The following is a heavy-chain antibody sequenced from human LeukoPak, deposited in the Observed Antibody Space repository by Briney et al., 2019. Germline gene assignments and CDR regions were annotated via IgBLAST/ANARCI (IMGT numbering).Heavy chain of an antibody. D-gene: IGHD3-10*01. CDR1: GFTFSSYA. Sequence: GGSLRLSCAASGFTFSSYAMHWVRQAPGKGLEWVAVISYDGSNKYYADSVKGRFTISRDNSKNTLYLQMNSLRAEDTAVYYCASSGWFGELLSSLDYWGQGTLVTVSS. CDR2: ISYDGSNK. CDR3: ASSGWFGELLSSLDY. V-gene: IGHV3-30*04. J-gene: IGHJ4*02.